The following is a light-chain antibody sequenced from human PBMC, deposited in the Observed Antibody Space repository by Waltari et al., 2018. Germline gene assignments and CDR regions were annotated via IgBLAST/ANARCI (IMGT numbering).Light chain of an antibody. Sequence: QSALTQPASVSGTPGQSITISCSGTTSDVGSYYLVSWYHQHPGEAPKLRICEVFKRPPDTSSRFSGAKSGSTASLTISGLQPEDEADYYCCSYAGRGTYVFGSGTKVTVL. CDR3: CSYAGRGTYV. CDR2: EVF. V-gene: IGLV2-23*02. J-gene: IGLJ1*01. CDR1: TSDVGSYYL.